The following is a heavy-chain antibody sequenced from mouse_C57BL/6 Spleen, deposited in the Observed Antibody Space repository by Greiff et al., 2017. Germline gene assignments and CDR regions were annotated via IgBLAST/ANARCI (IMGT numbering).Heavy chain of an antibody. J-gene: IGHJ4*01. CDR1: GYTFTSYW. V-gene: IGHV1-72*01. CDR2: IAPNSGGT. CDR3: ARSRDYGSSPYYYAMDY. Sequence: QVQLQQPGAELVKPGASVKLSCKASGYTFTSYWMHWVKQRPGRGLEWIGRIAPNSGGTKYNEKFKSKATLTVDKPSSTAYMQLSSLTSEDSAVYYCARSRDYGSSPYYYAMDYWGQGTSVTVSS. D-gene: IGHD1-1*01.